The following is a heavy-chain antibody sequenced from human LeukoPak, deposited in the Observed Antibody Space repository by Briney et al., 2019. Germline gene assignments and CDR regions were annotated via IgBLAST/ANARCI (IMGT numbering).Heavy chain of an antibody. CDR1: GFTFSSYA. CDR2: ISGSGGST. Sequence: GGSLRLSCAASGFTFSSYAMSWVRQAPGKGLEWVSAISGSGGSTYYADSVKGRFTISGDNSKNTLYLQMNSLRAEDTAVYYCAKEGYSSGWYHGMGAFDIWGQGTMVTVSS. D-gene: IGHD6-19*01. J-gene: IGHJ3*02. V-gene: IGHV3-23*01. CDR3: AKEGYSSGWYHGMGAFDI.